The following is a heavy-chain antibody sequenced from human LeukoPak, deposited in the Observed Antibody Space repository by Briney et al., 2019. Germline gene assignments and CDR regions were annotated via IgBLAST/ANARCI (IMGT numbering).Heavy chain of an antibody. Sequence: DSIQGRFTISRDNAENSLYLQMNSLRAEDTAVYYCAKERRYSGSLIFDYWGQGTLVTVSS. D-gene: IGHD1-26*01. CDR3: AKERRYSGSLIFDY. V-gene: IGHV3-21*06. J-gene: IGHJ4*02.